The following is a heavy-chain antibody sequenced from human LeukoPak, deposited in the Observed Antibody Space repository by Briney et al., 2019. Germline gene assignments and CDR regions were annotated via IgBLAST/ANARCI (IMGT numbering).Heavy chain of an antibody. Sequence: GGSLRLSCAAPGFIFAIHWVRQAPGKGLEWVSLISGDGGSTFYADSVRGRFTISRDNTRKSLSLQMSSLRSEDTALYYCAGESETSGWYDYWGQGTLVTVSS. J-gene: IGHJ4*02. CDR2: ISGDGGST. CDR1: GFIFA. CDR3: AGESETSGWYDY. V-gene: IGHV3-43*02. D-gene: IGHD6-19*01.